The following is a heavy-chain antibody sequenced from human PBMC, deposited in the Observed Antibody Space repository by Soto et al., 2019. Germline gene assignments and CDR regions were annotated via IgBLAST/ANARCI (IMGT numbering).Heavy chain of an antibody. V-gene: IGHV5-51*01. J-gene: IGHJ6*02. CDR3: ARLRYCSSTSCPEGGENSYYGMDV. D-gene: IGHD2-2*01. CDR1: GYSFTSYW. CDR2: IYPGDSDT. Sequence: PGESLKISCKGSGYSFTSYWIGWVRQMPGKGLEWMGIIYPGDSDTRYSPSFQGQVTISADKSTSTAYLQWSSLKASDTAMYYCARLRYCSSTSCPEGGENSYYGMDVWGQGTTVTVSS.